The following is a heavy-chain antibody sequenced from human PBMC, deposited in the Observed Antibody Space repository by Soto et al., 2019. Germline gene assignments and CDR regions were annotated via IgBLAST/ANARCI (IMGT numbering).Heavy chain of an antibody. CDR3: ARQGFGPLHGLVDV. J-gene: IGHJ6*02. Sequence: QVQLQESGPGLMKPSETMSLSCTVSGGSISSYYWSWFRQSPGKRMEWIGYVHHSWGSSYNPSLQRRVAISLDASKSQFSPRVTSVTATDTAVYYCARQGFGPLHGLVDVWGQGTTVTVSS. CDR1: GGSISSYY. D-gene: IGHD3-10*01. V-gene: IGHV4-59*08. CDR2: VHHSWGS.